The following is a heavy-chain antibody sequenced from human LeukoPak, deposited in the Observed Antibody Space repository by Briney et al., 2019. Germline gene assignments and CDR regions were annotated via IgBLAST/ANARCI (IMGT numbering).Heavy chain of an antibody. Sequence: PGGSLRLSCAASGFTFSSYAMSWVRQAPGKGLVWVSHINGDGSSTTYADSVRGRFTISRDNAANTLNLQMNNLRAEDTAVYYCATLGDPPLGHWGQGNLVTVSS. CDR1: GFTFSSYA. D-gene: IGHD3-10*01. V-gene: IGHV3-74*01. CDR2: INGDGSST. CDR3: ATLGDPPLGH. J-gene: IGHJ4*02.